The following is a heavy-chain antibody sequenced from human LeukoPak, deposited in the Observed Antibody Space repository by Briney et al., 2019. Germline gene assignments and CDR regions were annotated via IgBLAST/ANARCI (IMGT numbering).Heavy chain of an antibody. CDR1: GGSFSGYY. CDR3: ARGGAAYGSGSYFPFDY. Sequence: SETLSLTCAAYGGSFSGYYWSWICQPPGKGLEWIGEINHSGSTNYNPSLKSRVTISVDTSKNQFSLKLSSVTAADTAVYYCARGGAAYGSGSYFPFDYWGQGTLVTVSS. D-gene: IGHD3-10*01. J-gene: IGHJ4*02. CDR2: INHSGST. V-gene: IGHV4-34*01.